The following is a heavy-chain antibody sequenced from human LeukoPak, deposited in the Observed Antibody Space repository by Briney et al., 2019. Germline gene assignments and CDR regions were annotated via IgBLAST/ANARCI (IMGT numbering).Heavy chain of an antibody. CDR2: ISGSGGTT. CDR3: AKDSGDWNYFDY. J-gene: IGHJ4*02. D-gene: IGHD2-21*02. Sequence: GGSLRLSCAASAFSFSSYAMSWVRQAPGKGLEWVSSISGSGGTTYYADSVKGRFTISRDNSKNTEHLQMHSLRAEDTAVYYCAKDSGDWNYFDYWGQGTLVTVSS. V-gene: IGHV3-23*01. CDR1: AFSFSSYA.